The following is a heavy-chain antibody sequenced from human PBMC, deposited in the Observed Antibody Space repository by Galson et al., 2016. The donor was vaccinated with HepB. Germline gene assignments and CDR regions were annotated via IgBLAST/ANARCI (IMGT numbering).Heavy chain of an antibody. CDR1: GFAFSNFG. CDR3: AKERLVRRIFDH. D-gene: IGHD1-1*01. J-gene: IGHJ4*02. CDR2: ISTRRTT. Sequence: SLRLSCAASGFAFSNFGLNWVRQAPGKGLEWVASISTRRTTYYSDAVQGRFTTSRDNSTNTLYLQMNGLRAEDTAVYYCAKERLVRRIFDHWGQGTLLTVSS. V-gene: IGHV3-23*01.